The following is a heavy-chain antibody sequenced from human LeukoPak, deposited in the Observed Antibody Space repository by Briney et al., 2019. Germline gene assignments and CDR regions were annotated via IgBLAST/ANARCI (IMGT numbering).Heavy chain of an antibody. Sequence: PGGSLRLSCAASGFTFSSYAMSSVRQAPGKWLEWVSAISGSGGSTYYADSVKGRFTISRDNSKNTLYLQMNSLRAEDTAVYYCAKDPVGSYYFDYWGQGTLVTVSS. CDR1: GFTFSSYA. CDR3: AKDPVGSYYFDY. V-gene: IGHV3-23*01. D-gene: IGHD1-26*01. J-gene: IGHJ4*02. CDR2: ISGSGGST.